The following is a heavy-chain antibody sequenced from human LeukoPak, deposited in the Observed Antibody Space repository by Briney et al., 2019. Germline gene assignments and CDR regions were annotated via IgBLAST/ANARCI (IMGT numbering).Heavy chain of an antibody. Sequence: PSETLSLTCAVYGGSFSGYYWSWIRQPPGKGLEWIGEINHSGSTNYNPSLKSRVTISVDTSKNQFSLKLSSVTAADTAVYYCARGRRYFSSTSCYGRYGMDVWGQGTTVTVSS. CDR3: ARGRRYFSSTSCYGRYGMDV. D-gene: IGHD2-2*01. J-gene: IGHJ6*02. CDR2: INHSGST. CDR1: GGSFSGYY. V-gene: IGHV4-34*01.